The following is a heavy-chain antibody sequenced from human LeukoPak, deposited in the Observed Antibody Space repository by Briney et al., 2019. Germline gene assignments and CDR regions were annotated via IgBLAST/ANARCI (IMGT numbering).Heavy chain of an antibody. CDR1: GFPFSSYT. V-gene: IGHV3-21*01. CDR2: ISSSGTYI. CDR3: ARAEGSGSSFDY. J-gene: IGHJ4*02. D-gene: IGHD3-10*01. Sequence: GGSLRLSCAASGFPFSSYTMNWVRQAPGKGLEWVSSISSSGTYIYYADSVKGRFTISRDNARNSLYLQMNGLRVEDTAVYYCARAEGSGSSFDYWGQGTLVTVSS.